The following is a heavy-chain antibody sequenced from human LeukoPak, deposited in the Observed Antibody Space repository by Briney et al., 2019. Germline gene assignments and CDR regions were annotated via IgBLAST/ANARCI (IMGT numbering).Heavy chain of an antibody. J-gene: IGHJ5*02. D-gene: IGHD4-23*01. Sequence: GGSLRLSCAASGFTVSTNYMSWVRQAPGRGLEWVSVIYAGGTTYYADSVKGRFTISRDNSKNTLYLQMNSLRDEDTAVYYCARDSGGWYDHWGHGTLVTVSS. CDR1: GFTVSTNY. CDR2: IYAGGTT. V-gene: IGHV3-53*01. CDR3: ARDSGGWYDH.